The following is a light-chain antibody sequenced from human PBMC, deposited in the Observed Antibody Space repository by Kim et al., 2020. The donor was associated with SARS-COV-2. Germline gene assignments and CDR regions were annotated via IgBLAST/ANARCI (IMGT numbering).Light chain of an antibody. CDR3: HSFDGGSQVMV. Sequence: NFMLTQPPSVSESPGKTITISCTRNSGNIATNYVQWFQQRPGSAPKTVIFEDNRRPSGVPDRFSGFVDSSSNSASLTISGLRAEDEADYYCHSFDGGSQVMVFGGGTQLTVL. CDR1: SGNIATNY. CDR2: EDN. J-gene: IGLJ3*02. V-gene: IGLV6-57*04.